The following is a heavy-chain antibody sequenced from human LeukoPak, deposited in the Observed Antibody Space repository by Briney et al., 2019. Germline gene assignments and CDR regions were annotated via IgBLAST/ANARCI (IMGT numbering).Heavy chain of an antibody. J-gene: IGHJ4*02. Sequence: PSETLSLTCAVSGYSISSGYYWGWIRQPPGKGLEWIGSSYYSGSTYYNPSLKSRATISVDTSKNQFSLKLSSVTAADTAVYYCARHGDTAMAAFDYWGQGTLVTVTS. CDR1: GYSISSGYY. CDR3: ARHGDTAMAAFDY. CDR2: SYYSGST. V-gene: IGHV4-38-2*01. D-gene: IGHD5-18*01.